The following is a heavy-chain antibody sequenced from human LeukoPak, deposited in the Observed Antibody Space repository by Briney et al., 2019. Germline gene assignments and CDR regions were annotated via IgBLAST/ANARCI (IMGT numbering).Heavy chain of an antibody. Sequence: GASVKVSCKASGGTFSSYAISWVRQAPGQGLEWMGGIIPIFGTANYAQKFQGRVTITADESTSTAYMELSSLRSEVTAVYYCARDSRSIRGAPDYYMDVWGKGTTVTVSS. CDR2: IIPIFGTA. V-gene: IGHV1-69*13. D-gene: IGHD3-10*01. J-gene: IGHJ6*03. CDR3: ARDSRSIRGAPDYYMDV. CDR1: GGTFSSYA.